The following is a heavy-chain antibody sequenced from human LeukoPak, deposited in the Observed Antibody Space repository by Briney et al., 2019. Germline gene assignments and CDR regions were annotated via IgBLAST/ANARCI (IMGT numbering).Heavy chain of an antibody. CDR2: ISYDGYDK. D-gene: IGHD6-13*01. J-gene: IGHJ4*02. CDR3: ARDFFPIVDSSWYEIGY. V-gene: IGHV3-30-3*01. CDR1: GFTFYDYA. Sequence: GGSLSLSCAASGFTFYDYAMYWVRQTPGKGLEWVTLISYDGYDKSYADSVRGRFTISRDNSKNTLYLQMDSLRSEDTAVYYCARDFFPIVDSSWYEIGYWGQGTLVTVSS.